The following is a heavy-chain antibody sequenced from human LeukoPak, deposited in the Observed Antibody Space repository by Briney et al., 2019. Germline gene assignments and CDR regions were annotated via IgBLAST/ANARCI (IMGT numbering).Heavy chain of an antibody. CDR2: ISSSGNTK. D-gene: IGHD4-17*01. J-gene: IGHJ4*02. V-gene: IGHV3-11*01. CDR1: GFTFSDFY. CDR3: AREQTPDYGDYSSFAY. Sequence: GGSLRLSCAASGFTFSDFYMSWIRQAPGKGLEWVSYISSSGNTKYYADSVKGRFTMSRDNAKNSLYLQMDSLRVEDTAVYYCAREQTPDYGDYSSFAYWGQGTLVTVSS.